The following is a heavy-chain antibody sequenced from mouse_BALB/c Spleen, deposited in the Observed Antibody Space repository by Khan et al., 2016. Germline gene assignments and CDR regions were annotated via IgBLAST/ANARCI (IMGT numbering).Heavy chain of an antibody. CDR3: YYRSRRDYAMDY. V-gene: IGHV3-2*02. CDR1: GYSITSDYA. J-gene: IGHJ4*01. Sequence: EVQLQESGPGLVKPSQSLSLTCTVTGYSITSDYAWNWIRQFPGNKLEWMGYISYSGSTSYNPSLKSRISITRDTSKNQFFLQLNSVTTEDTATYYCYYRSRRDYAMDYWGQGTSVTVSS. D-gene: IGHD2-14*01. CDR2: ISYSGST.